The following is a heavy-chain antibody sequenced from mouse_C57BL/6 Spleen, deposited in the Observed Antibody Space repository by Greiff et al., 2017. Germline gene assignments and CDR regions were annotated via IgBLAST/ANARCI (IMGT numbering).Heavy chain of an antibody. V-gene: IGHV1-52*01. D-gene: IGHD2-5*01. J-gene: IGHJ2*01. CDR1: GYTFTSYW. CDR2: IDPSDSET. Sequence: QVQLQQPGAELVRPGSSVKLSCKASGYTFTSYWMHWVKQRPIQGLEWIGNIDPSDSETHYNQKFKDKATLTVDKSSSTAYMQLSSLTSEDSAVYYCASLYSNYVGVYFDYWGQGTTLTVSS. CDR3: ASLYSNYVGVYFDY.